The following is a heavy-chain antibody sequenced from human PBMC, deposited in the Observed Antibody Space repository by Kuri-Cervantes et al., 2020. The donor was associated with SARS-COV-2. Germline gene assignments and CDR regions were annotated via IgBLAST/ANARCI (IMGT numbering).Heavy chain of an antibody. J-gene: IGHJ5*02. Sequence: GESLKISCVASGFTFSDYYFTWIRQAPGKGLEWVSYISTSGGSIFYADSVKGRFTISRDNAKNSVYLQMNSLRVEDTAVYYCARDLRMGKSLDHWGQGTLVTVSS. V-gene: IGHV3-11*04. CDR3: ARDLRMGKSLDH. D-gene: IGHD7-27*01. CDR1: GFTFSDYY. CDR2: ISTSGGSI.